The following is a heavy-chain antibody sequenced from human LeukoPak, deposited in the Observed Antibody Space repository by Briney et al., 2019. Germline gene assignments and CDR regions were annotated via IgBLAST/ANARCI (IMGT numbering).Heavy chain of an antibody. CDR2: INHSGST. V-gene: IGHV4-34*01. CDR3: ARGDIVVVPAGNYYYGMDV. D-gene: IGHD2-2*01. Sequence: SETLSLTCAVYGGSFSGYYWSWIRQPPGKGLEGIGEINHSGSTNYNPSLTSRVTISVDTSKNQFSLKLSSVTAADTAVYYCARGDIVVVPAGNYYYGMDVWGKGTTVTVSS. J-gene: IGHJ6*04. CDR1: GGSFSGYY.